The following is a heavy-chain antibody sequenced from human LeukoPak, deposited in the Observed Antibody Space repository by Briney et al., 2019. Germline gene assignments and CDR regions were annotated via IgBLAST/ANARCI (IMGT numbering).Heavy chain of an antibody. V-gene: IGHV4-38-2*02. CDR2: IYHSGSS. CDR1: GYSISSGYY. CDR3: ARGGIASRPSCWFDP. J-gene: IGHJ5*02. D-gene: IGHD6-6*01. Sequence: SETLSLTCTVSGYSISSGYYWGWIRQPPGKGLESIGSIYHSGSSYYNPSLKSRVTISVDTSKNQFSLKLSSVTAADTAVYYCARGGIASRPSCWFDPWGQGTLVTVSS.